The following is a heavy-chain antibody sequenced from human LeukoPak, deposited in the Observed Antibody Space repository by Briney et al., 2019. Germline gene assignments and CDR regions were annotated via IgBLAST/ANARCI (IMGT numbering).Heavy chain of an antibody. J-gene: IGHJ4*02. V-gene: IGHV1-18*01. Sequence: ASVQVSCKASGYTFTSYGISWVRQAPGQGLEWMGWISAYNGNTNYAQKLQGRVTMTTDTSTSTAYMELRSLRSDDTAVYYCARDLISFYCSGGSCHNTPSDYWGQGTLVTVSS. CDR1: GYTFTSYG. CDR3: ARDLISFYCSGGSCHNTPSDY. D-gene: IGHD2-15*01. CDR2: ISAYNGNT.